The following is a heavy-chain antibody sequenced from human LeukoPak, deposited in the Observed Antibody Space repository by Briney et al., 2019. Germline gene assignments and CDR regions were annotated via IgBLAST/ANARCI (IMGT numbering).Heavy chain of an antibody. CDR3: ARSYYYDSSGYYPPDY. V-gene: IGHV1-18*01. Sequence: RASVEVSCKASGYTFTSYGISWVRQAPGQGLEWMGWISAYNGNTNYAQKLQGRVTMTTDTSTNTAYMEMRSLRSDDTAVYYCARSYYYDSSGYYPPDYWGQGTLVTVSS. CDR1: GYTFTSYG. CDR2: ISAYNGNT. J-gene: IGHJ4*02. D-gene: IGHD3-22*01.